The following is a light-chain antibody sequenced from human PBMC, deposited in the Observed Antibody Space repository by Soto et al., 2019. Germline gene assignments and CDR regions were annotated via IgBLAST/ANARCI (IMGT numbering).Light chain of an antibody. CDR1: ISDVGGYYY. CDR3: SSYTSSSTYV. Sequence: QSALTQPASVSGSPGQSITISCTGTISDVGGYYYVSWYQHHPGKAPKLIIYEVNYRPSGVSNRFSGSKSGNTASLTISGLQAEDEADYYCSSYTSSSTYVFGTGTKLTVL. J-gene: IGLJ1*01. CDR2: EVN. V-gene: IGLV2-14*01.